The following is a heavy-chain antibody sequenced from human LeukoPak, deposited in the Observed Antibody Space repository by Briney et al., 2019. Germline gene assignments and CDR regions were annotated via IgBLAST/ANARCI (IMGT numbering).Heavy chain of an antibody. CDR1: GASISSGNYL. CDR3: ARDPGIAAASPPIDY. J-gene: IGHJ4*02. D-gene: IGHD6-13*01. Sequence: SETLSLTCTVSGASISSGNYLWSWIRQPPGMGLEWIGNIYYSGSTNYNASLKSRVTISIDTSKNQFSLKLSSVTAADTAVYYCARDPGIAAASPPIDYWGQGTLVTVSS. CDR2: IYYSGST. V-gene: IGHV4-30-4*01.